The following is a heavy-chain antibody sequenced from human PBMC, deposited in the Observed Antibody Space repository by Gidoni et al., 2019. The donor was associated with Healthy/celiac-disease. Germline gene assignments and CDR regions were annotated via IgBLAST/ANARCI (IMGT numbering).Heavy chain of an antibody. CDR2: IIPIFGTE. V-gene: IGHV1-69*01. CDR1: GGTFSSYA. CDR3: ARGRDHIYMDV. D-gene: IGHD2-21*01. J-gene: IGHJ6*03. Sequence: VQLVQSGAAVKTPGSSVKVSCKASGGTFSSYAISWGRQAPGQWLDWMGGIIPIFGTENYAQKFQCRVTITADESTSTAYMELSSLRSEETAVYYCARGRDHIYMDVWGKVTTVTVSS.